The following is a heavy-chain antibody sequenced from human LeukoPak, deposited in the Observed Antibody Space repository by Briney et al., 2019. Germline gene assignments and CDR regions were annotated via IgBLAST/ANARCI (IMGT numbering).Heavy chain of an antibody. V-gene: IGHV4-4*07. CDR1: GGSISSYY. Sequence: SETLSLTCTVSGGSISSYYWSWIRRPAGKGLEWIGRIYTSGSTNYNPSLKSRVTMSVDTSKNQFSLKLSSVTAADTAVYYCARKAVAGTYFDYWGQGTLVTVSS. CDR3: ARKAVAGTYFDY. CDR2: IYTSGST. D-gene: IGHD6-19*01. J-gene: IGHJ4*02.